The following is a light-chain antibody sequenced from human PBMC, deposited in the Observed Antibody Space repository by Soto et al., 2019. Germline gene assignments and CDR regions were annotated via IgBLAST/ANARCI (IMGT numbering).Light chain of an antibody. J-gene: IGKJ3*01. V-gene: IGKV1-27*01. Sequence: DIQMTQSPSSLSASVGDRVTLTCRASEGISSYLAWYQQKPGKVPKLLIYAASTLQSGVPSRFSGSGSGTEFTLTINSLQPEDVAIYYCQKDNSVPRTFGRGTKVDIK. CDR1: EGISSY. CDR3: QKDNSVPRT. CDR2: AAS.